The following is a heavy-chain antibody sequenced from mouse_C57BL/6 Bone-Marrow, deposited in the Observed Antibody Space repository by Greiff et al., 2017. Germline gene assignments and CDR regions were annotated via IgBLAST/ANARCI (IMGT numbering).Heavy chain of an antibody. CDR3: ARTITTRIFDY. V-gene: IGHV1-82*01. Sequence: VQLQQSGPELVKPGASVKISCKASGYAFSSSWMNWVKQRPGKGLEWIGRIYPGDGDTNYNGKFKGKATLTVDKSSSTAYMQLSSLTSEDSAVYFCARTITTRIFDYWGQGTTLTVSS. J-gene: IGHJ2*01. CDR1: GYAFSSSW. CDR2: IYPGDGDT. D-gene: IGHD2-4*01.